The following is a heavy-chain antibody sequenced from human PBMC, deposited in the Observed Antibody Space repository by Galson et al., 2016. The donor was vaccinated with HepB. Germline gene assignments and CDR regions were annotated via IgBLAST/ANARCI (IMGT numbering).Heavy chain of an antibody. CDR2: IGSSGSPI. Sequence: SLRLSCAASGFTFSKFSMGWVRQAPGKGLEWLSHIGSSGSPIYYADSVKGRFTISRDNARDSVWLQMNSLRDDDTAVYYCARGLYYNSFDLWGQGTMVTVSS. J-gene: IGHJ3*01. D-gene: IGHD3-3*01. CDR1: GFTFSKFS. CDR3: ARGLYYNSFDL. V-gene: IGHV3-48*02.